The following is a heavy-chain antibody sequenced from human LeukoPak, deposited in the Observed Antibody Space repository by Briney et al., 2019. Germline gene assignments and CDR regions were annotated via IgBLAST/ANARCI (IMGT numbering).Heavy chain of an antibody. D-gene: IGHD3-22*01. Sequence: PSETLSLTCGVSGGAISNTNWWNWVRQAPGKGLEWVANINEDGSETYSLDSVKGRFTISRDNAKNSLSLQTNNLRAEDTAVYYCARNMDYSNSVGDYSTFFFDYWGRGTLVTVSS. CDR1: GGAISNTNW. CDR3: ARNMDYSNSVGDYSTFFFDY. CDR2: INEDGSET. V-gene: IGHV3-7*01. J-gene: IGHJ4*02.